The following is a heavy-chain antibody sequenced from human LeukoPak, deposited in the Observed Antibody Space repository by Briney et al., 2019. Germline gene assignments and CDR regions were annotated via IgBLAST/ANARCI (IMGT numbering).Heavy chain of an antibody. V-gene: IGHV3-43D*04. D-gene: IGHD3-10*01. J-gene: IGHJ6*04. CDR2: ISWDGGST. Sequence: GGSLRLSCAASGFTSDDYAMHWVRHAPGKGLEWVSLISWDGGSTYYADSVKGRFTISRDNSKTSLYLQMNSLRAEDTALHYCAKVAMVRGVITRYYYYGMDVWGKGTTVTVSS. CDR3: AKVAMVRGVITRYYYYGMDV. CDR1: GFTSDDYA.